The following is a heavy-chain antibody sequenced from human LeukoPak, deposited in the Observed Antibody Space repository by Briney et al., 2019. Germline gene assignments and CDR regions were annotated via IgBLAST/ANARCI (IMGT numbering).Heavy chain of an antibody. D-gene: IGHD1-1*01. J-gene: IGHJ6*03. V-gene: IGHV3-23*01. CDR3: AKDLPGTTPYYYYYMDV. CDR2: ISGSGGST. Sequence: PGGSLRLSCAASGFTFSSYAMSWVRQAPGKGLEWVSAISGSGGSTYYADSVKGRFTISRDNSKNTLYLQMNSLRAEDTAVYCCAKDLPGTTPYYYYYMDVWGKGTTVTVSS. CDR1: GFTFSSYA.